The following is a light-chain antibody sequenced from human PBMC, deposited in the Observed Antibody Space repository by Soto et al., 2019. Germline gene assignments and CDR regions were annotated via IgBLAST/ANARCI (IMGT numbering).Light chain of an antibody. Sequence: DIQMTPSPSPVYAYVGDSVTITCWASQSITTWWAWYQQRPGKAPKLLIYDVSSLQSGVPSRFSGSGSGTDFTLTISNMQREDFATYYCLQTYNLPRTFGQGTKVDIK. CDR2: DVS. J-gene: IGKJ1*01. CDR3: LQTYNLPRT. V-gene: IGKV1-12*01. CDR1: QSITTW.